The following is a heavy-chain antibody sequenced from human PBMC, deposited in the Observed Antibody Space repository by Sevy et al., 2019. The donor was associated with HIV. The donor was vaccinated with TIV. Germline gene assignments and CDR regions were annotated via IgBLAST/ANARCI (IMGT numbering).Heavy chain of an antibody. D-gene: IGHD1-26*01. CDR2: IKQDGSEK. J-gene: IGHJ4*02. V-gene: IGHV3-7*01. Sequence: GSLRLSCAASGFTFSTYWMSWVRQAPGKGLEWVSNIKQDGSEKYYVDSVKGRFTISRDNAKNSLYLQMNSLRAEDTAVYYCATDLTAIVGTGGFDYWGQGTLVTVSS. CDR3: ATDLTAIVGTGGFDY. CDR1: GFTFSTYW.